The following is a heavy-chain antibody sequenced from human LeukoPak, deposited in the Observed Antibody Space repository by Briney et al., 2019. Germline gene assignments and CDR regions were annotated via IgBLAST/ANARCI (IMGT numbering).Heavy chain of an antibody. CDR3: ARGRYCSGGSCYSPYYYYYGMDV. Sequence: SETLSLTCAVYGGSFSGYYWSWIRQPPGKGLEWIGEINHSGSTNYNPSLKSRVTMSVDTSKNQFSLKLSSVTAADTAVYYCARGRYCSGGSCYSPYYYYYGMDVWGKGTTVTVSS. CDR2: INHSGST. J-gene: IGHJ6*04. CDR1: GGSFSGYY. V-gene: IGHV4-34*01. D-gene: IGHD2-15*01.